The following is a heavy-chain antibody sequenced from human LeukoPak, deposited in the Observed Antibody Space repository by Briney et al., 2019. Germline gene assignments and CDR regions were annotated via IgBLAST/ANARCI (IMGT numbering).Heavy chain of an antibody. CDR1: GYTVTSYA. CDR2: INAGNGNT. CDR3: ARSGSILYYYILTGYYNAGYYFDY. V-gene: IGHV1-3*03. J-gene: IGHJ4*02. Sequence: ASVKVSCKASGYTVTSYAMHWVRQAPGQRLEWMGWINAGNGNTKYSQEFQGRVTITRDTSASTAYMELSSLRSEDMAVYYCARSGSILYYYILTGYYNAGYYFDYWGQGTLVTVSS. D-gene: IGHD3-9*01.